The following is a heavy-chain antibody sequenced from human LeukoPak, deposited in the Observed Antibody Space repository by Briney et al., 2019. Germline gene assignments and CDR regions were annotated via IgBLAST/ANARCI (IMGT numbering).Heavy chain of an antibody. V-gene: IGHV4-31*03. CDR3: ARDVPMEYAMGHAFDI. CDR1: GGSISSGGYY. D-gene: IGHD2-8*01. Sequence: SQTLSLTCTVSGGSISSGGYYWSWIRQHPGKGLEWIGYIYYSGSTYYNPSLKSRVTISVDTSKNQFSLKLSSVTAADTAVYYCARDVPMEYAMGHAFDIWGQGTMVTVSS. J-gene: IGHJ3*02. CDR2: IYYSGST.